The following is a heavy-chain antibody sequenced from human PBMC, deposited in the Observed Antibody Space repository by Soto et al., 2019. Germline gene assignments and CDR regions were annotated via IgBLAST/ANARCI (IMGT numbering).Heavy chain of an antibody. J-gene: IGHJ4*02. V-gene: IGHV3-30*18. D-gene: IGHD1-26*01. CDR2: ISYDGSNK. Sequence: GGSLRLSCAASGFTFSSYGMHWVRQAPGKGLEWVAVISYDGSNKYYADSVKGRFTISRDNSKNTLYLQMNSLRAEDTAVYYCAKDWDIVGATTFHYWGQGTLVTVSS. CDR1: GFTFSSYG. CDR3: AKDWDIVGATTFHY.